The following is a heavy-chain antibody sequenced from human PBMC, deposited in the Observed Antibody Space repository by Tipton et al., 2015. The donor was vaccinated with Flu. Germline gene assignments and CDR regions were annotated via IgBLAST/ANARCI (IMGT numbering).Heavy chain of an antibody. Sequence: TLSLTCTVSGGSITSYYWSWIRQPPGKGLEWIGYIYYTGSTNYNPSLKSRVTISVDTSKNQFSLKLSAVTAADTAVYYCARAGGTAVTTLNWFDPWGQGTLVIVSS. CDR2: IYYTGST. CDR3: ARAGGTAVTTLNWFDP. D-gene: IGHD4-17*01. CDR1: GGSITSYY. J-gene: IGHJ5*02. V-gene: IGHV4-59*01.